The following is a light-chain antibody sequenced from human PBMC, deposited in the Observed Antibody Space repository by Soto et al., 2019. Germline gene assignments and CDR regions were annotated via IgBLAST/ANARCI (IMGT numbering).Light chain of an antibody. CDR3: SSYTSRSTLVV. CDR1: TSDVGGYNY. Sequence: QSALTQPASVSGSPGQSITISCTGTTSDVGGYNYVSWYQQHPGKAPKLMIYEVSNRPSGVSNRFSGSKSGNTASLTISGIQAEDEADYYCSSYTSRSTLVVFGGGTQRTVL. J-gene: IGLJ2*01. V-gene: IGLV2-14*01. CDR2: EVS.